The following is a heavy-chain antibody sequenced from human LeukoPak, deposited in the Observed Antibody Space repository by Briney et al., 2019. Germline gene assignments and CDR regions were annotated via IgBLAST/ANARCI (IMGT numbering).Heavy chain of an antibody. V-gene: IGHV3-30*02. CDR3: AKVRYCSGVNCYPDDN. CDR1: GFTFSDYS. J-gene: IGHJ4*02. CDR2: IRYDGNNK. Sequence: GRSLRLSCAASGFTFSDYSMHWVRQAPGKGLNWVAFIRYDGNNKYYADSVKGRFTISGDNSKNMLYLEMNSLSTEDTAVYYCAKVRYCSGVNCYPDDNWGQGTLVTVSS. D-gene: IGHD2-15*01.